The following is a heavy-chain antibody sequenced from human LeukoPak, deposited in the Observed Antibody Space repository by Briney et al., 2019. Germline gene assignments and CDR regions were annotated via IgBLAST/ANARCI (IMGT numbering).Heavy chain of an antibody. J-gene: IGHJ4*02. CDR1: GYTFTSYY. V-gene: IGHV1-46*01. D-gene: IGHD6-13*01. CDR3: ARETADYSSSWYPLGY. CDR2: INPSGGGT. Sequence: GASVKVSCKASGYTFTSYYMHWVGQAPGQGLEWMGIINPSGGGTSYAQKFQGRVTMTRDMSTSTVYMELSSLRSEDTAVYYCARETADYSSSWYPLGYWGQGTLVTVSS.